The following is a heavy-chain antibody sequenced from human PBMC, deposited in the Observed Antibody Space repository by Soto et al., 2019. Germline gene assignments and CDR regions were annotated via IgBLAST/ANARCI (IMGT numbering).Heavy chain of an antibody. CDR2: IYHSGST. V-gene: IGHV4-4*02. D-gene: IGHD2-2*01. Sequence: SSETLSLTCAVSGGSISSSNWWSWVRQPPGKGLEWIGEIYHSGSTNYNPSLKSRVTISVDKSKNQFSLKLSSVTAADTAVYYCARGYCSSTSCYRLDYWGQGTLVTVSS. CDR3: ARGYCSSTSCYRLDY. CDR1: GGSISSSNW. J-gene: IGHJ4*02.